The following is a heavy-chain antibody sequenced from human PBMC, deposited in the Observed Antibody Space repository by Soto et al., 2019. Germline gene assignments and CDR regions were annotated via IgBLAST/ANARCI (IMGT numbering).Heavy chain of an antibody. CDR2: INHSGST. D-gene: IGHD3-3*01. CDR3: ASITIFGVVTTIDP. CDR1: GGSFSGYY. Sequence: PSEPLSLTCAVYGGSFSGYYWSWIRQPPGKGLEWIGEINHSGSTNYNPSLKSRVTISVDTSKNQFSLKLSSVTAADTAVYYCASITIFGVVTTIDPWGQGTLVTVS. V-gene: IGHV4-34*01. J-gene: IGHJ5*02.